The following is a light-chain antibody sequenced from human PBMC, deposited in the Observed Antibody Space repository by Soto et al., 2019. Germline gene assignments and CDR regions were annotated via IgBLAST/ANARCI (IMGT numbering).Light chain of an antibody. CDR1: QSVADN. J-gene: IGKJ2*01. Sequence: EIVMTQSPATLSVSPGERGTVSCRASQSVADNLAWYQQKPGQAPRLLMYGASTRATGIPARFSGSGSGTELTLTISSPQTEDFALYYCHESNNWPYTFGQGTKLEIK. CDR3: HESNNWPYT. CDR2: GAS. V-gene: IGKV3-15*01.